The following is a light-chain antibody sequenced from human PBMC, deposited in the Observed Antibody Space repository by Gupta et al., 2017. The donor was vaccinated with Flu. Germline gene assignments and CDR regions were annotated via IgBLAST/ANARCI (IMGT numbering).Light chain of an antibody. CDR3: QSEESSRSNWV. V-gene: IGLV1-40*01. CDR1: SSNIGAIYA. Sequence: QSVLTQPSSVSGAPGRRVTISCTGSSSNIGAIYAVNWFHQVPGTAPTLLIYHNTYRHSGVPDRFSGSRYGTSASLAITGLQAEDEGDYYCQSEESSRSNWVFGGGTKVTVL. CDR2: HNT. J-gene: IGLJ3*02.